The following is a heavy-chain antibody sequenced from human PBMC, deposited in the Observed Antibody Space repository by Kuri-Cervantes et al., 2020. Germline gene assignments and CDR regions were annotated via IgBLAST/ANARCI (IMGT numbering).Heavy chain of an antibody. CDR1: GDSVSSNSAA. D-gene: IGHD6-13*01. J-gene: IGHJ3*02. V-gene: IGHV6-1*01. CDR3: ARYSSPKPSDDAFDI. Sequence: SCAISGDSVSSNSAAWNWIRQSPSRGLEWLGRTYYRSKWYNDHAVSVKSRITINPDTSKNQFSLQLNSVTPEDTAVHYCARYSSPKPSDDAFDIWGQGTMVTVSS. CDR2: TYYRSKWYN.